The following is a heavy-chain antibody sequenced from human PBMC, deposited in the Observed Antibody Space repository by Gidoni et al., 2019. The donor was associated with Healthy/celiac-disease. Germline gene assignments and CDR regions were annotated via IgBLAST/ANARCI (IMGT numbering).Heavy chain of an antibody. CDR3: ATGYYPDDAFDI. J-gene: IGHJ3*02. V-gene: IGHV4-34*01. CDR2: INHSGST. Sequence: KGLEWIGEINHSGSTNYNPSLKSRVTISVDTSKNQFSLKLSSVTAADTAVYYCATGYYPDDAFDIWAQGTMVTVSS. D-gene: IGHD3-22*01.